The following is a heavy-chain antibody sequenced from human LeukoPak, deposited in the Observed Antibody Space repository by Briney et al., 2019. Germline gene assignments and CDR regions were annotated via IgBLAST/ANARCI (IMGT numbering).Heavy chain of an antibody. D-gene: IGHD3-22*01. CDR1: GGSISSGSYY. J-gene: IGHJ4*02. V-gene: IGHV4-61*02. Sequence: SQTLSLTCTVSGGSISSGSYYWSWIRQPAGKGLEWIGRIYTSGSTNYNPSLKSRVTISVDTSKNQFSLKLSSVTAADTAVYYCASYGVGKTPLITMITVWGQGTLVTVSS. CDR3: ASYGVGKTPLITMITV. CDR2: IYTSGST.